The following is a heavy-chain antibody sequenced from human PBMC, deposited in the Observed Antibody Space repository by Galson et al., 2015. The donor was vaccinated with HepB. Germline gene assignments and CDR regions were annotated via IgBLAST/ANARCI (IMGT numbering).Heavy chain of an antibody. CDR1: GFTFSSYN. CDR2: ISATSSTI. CDR3: ARDGAAIFGVGSWFDP. Sequence: SLRLSCAASGFTFSSYNMHWVRQAPGKGLECISYISATSSTIFYADSVKGRFTVSRDNAKNSLYLEMNGLRAEDTAVYYCARDGAAIFGVGSWFDPWGQGTLVTVTS. D-gene: IGHD3-3*01. J-gene: IGHJ5*02. V-gene: IGHV3-48*01.